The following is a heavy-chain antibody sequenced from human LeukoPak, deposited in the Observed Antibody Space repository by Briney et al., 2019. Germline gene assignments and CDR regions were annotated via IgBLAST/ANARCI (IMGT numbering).Heavy chain of an antibody. J-gene: IGHJ4*02. CDR1: GFTFSSYA. CDR3: AKDWYYGSGSYSGDLYFDY. CDR2: ISGSGGST. Sequence: GGSLRLSCAASGFTFSSYAMSWVRQAPGKGLEWVSAISGSGGSTYYADSVKGRFTISRDNSKNTLYLQMNSLRAEDTAVYYCAKDWYYGSGSYSGDLYFDYGGQGTLVTVSS. V-gene: IGHV3-23*01. D-gene: IGHD3-10*01.